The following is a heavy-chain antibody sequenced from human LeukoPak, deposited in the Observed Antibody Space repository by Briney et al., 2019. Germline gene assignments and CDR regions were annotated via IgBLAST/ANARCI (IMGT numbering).Heavy chain of an antibody. Sequence: PSETLSLTCAVYGGSFSGYYWSWIRQPPGKGLEWIGEINHSGSTNYNPSLKSRVTISVDTSKNQFSLQLNSVTPEDTAVYYCTRSKLGTSDYWGQGTLVTVSS. CDR3: TRSKLGTSDY. CDR1: GGSFSGYY. D-gene: IGHD7-27*01. J-gene: IGHJ4*02. CDR2: INHSGST. V-gene: IGHV4-34*01.